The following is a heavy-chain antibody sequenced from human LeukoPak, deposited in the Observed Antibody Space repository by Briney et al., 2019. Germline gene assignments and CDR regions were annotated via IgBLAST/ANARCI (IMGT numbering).Heavy chain of an antibody. D-gene: IGHD3-22*01. J-gene: IGHJ3*02. Sequence: GSLRLSCAASGFTFSSYSMNWVRQAPGEGLEWASYISSLSGTIYYADSVKGRFTISRDNAKNSLYLQMDSLRAEDTAVYYCARDHASIYYDSSGSPGAFDIWGQGTMVTVSS. CDR3: ARDHASIYYDSSGSPGAFDI. CDR2: ISSLSGTI. V-gene: IGHV3-48*01. CDR1: GFTFSSYS.